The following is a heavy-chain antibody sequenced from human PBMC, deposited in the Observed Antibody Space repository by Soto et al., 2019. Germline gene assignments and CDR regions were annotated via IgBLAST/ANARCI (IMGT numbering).Heavy chain of an antibody. CDR3: ARGQRFSDWFDT. D-gene: IGHD3-3*01. J-gene: IGHJ5*02. Sequence: SETLSLPCTVSGGAINSYYWTWIRQPAGKGLEWIGRIYSSGSTKYNPSLQSRVTMSLDTSKNQFSLRLTSVTAADTALYYCARGQRFSDWFDTWGQGTLVTVS. CDR2: IYSSGST. V-gene: IGHV4-4*07. CDR1: GGAINSYY.